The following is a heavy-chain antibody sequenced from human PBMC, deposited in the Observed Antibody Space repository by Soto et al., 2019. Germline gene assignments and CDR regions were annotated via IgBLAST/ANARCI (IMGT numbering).Heavy chain of an antibody. D-gene: IGHD3-10*01. CDR3: AKDIAGTGYYGSGSYYNVFAFDI. CDR2: ISWNSGSI. Sequence: HPGGSLRLSCAASGFTFDDYAMHWVRQAPGKGLEWVSGISWNSGSIGYADSVKGRFTISRDNAKNSLYLQMNSLRAEDTALYYCAKDIAGTGYYGSGSYYNVFAFDIWGQGTMVTVSS. J-gene: IGHJ3*02. V-gene: IGHV3-9*01. CDR1: GFTFDDYA.